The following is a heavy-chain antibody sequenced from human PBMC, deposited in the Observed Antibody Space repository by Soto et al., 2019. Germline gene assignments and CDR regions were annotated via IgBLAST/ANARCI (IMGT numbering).Heavy chain of an antibody. J-gene: IGHJ5*02. CDR2: IYYRGST. Sequence: QVQLQESGPGLVKASETLSLTCTVSGGSVSSGDYYWSWIRQPPGKGLEWIGNIYYRGSTNYNPSLKSRATISVDTSKNQFSLKVSSVTAADTAVYYCARIPVGTSMIYWFDPWGQGTLVTVSS. CDR1: GGSVSSGDYY. CDR3: ARIPVGTSMIYWFDP. D-gene: IGHD5-18*01. V-gene: IGHV4-61*08.